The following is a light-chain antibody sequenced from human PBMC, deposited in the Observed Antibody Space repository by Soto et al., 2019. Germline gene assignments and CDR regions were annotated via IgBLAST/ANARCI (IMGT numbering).Light chain of an antibody. V-gene: IGKV1-5*03. J-gene: IGKJ4*01. Sequence: DIQMTQSPSTLSASVGDRVTITCRASQSISSWLAWYQQKPGKAPKLLIYKASSLESGVPSRFSGRGSGTEFTLTISSLQPDDFATYYCQQYNSYPLTFGGGTKV. CDR3: QQYNSYPLT. CDR1: QSISSW. CDR2: KAS.